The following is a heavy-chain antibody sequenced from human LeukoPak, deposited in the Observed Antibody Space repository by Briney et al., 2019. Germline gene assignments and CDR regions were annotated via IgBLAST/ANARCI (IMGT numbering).Heavy chain of an antibody. V-gene: IGHV3-48*04. D-gene: IGHD6-19*01. CDR2: ISPSSSTI. CDR3: ARGRHTSGFDY. J-gene: IGHJ4*02. Sequence: GGSLRLSCAASGFTFSSYSMNWVRQAPGKGLECISYISPSSSTIYYADSVKGRFTISRDIASNSLYLQMNSLRAEDTAVYYCARGRHTSGFDYWGQGTLVTVSS. CDR1: GFTFSSYS.